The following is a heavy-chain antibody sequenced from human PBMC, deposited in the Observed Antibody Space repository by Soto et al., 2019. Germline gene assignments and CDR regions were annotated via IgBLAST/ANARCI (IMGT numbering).Heavy chain of an antibody. J-gene: IGHJ6*02. CDR1: GFTFSSYS. Sequence: GGSLRLSCAASGFTFSSYSINWVRQAPGKGLEWVSSIGTRSSYISYADSVKGRFTISRDNAKNSLYLQMNSLRAEDTAVYYCARDNCTNGVCLDRDQYYYGMDVWGQGTTVTVSS. D-gene: IGHD2-8*01. V-gene: IGHV3-21*01. CDR2: IGTRSSYI. CDR3: ARDNCTNGVCLDRDQYYYGMDV.